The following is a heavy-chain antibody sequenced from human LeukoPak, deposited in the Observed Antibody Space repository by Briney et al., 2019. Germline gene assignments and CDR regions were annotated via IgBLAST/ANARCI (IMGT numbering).Heavy chain of an antibody. J-gene: IGHJ5*02. Sequence: ASVKVSCKASGGTFSSYAISWVQQAPGQGLEWMGGINHVFGTANYAQKFQGRVTITADESTSTAYMELSSLRSEDTAVYYCARDSSAARFGELTNWFDPWGQGTLVTVSS. CDR2: INHVFGTA. CDR3: ARDSSAARFGELTNWFDP. V-gene: IGHV1-69*13. D-gene: IGHD3-10*01. CDR1: GGTFSSYA.